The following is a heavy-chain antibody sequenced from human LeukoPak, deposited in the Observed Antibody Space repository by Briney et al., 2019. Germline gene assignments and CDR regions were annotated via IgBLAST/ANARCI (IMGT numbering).Heavy chain of an antibody. D-gene: IGHD2-15*01. Sequence: SETLSLTCAVSGYSFSTGAYSWSWIRQPPGKGLEWIGSIYHSGSPFYNPSLKSRVTISIDRSKNQFSLNLSSVNAADTAVYYLGRTVIAATNPPYFDYWGQGTLVTVSS. CDR1: GYSFSTGAYS. J-gene: IGHJ4*02. V-gene: IGHV4-30-2*01. CDR2: IYHSGSP. CDR3: GRTVIAATNPPYFDY.